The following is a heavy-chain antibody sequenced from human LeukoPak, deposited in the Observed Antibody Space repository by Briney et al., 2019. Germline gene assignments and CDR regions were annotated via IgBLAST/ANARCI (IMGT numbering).Heavy chain of an antibody. CDR1: GYTFTSYD. J-gene: IGHJ3*02. CDR2: MNPNSGNT. Sequence: ASVKVSCKASGYTFTSYDINWVRQATGQGLEWMGWMNPNSGNTGYAQKFQGRVTMTRNTSISTAYMELNSLRPEDTAVYYCAKDTGRRIFGVAYDVFDIWGQGTMVTVSS. CDR3: AKDTGRRIFGVAYDVFDI. V-gene: IGHV1-8*01. D-gene: IGHD3-3*01.